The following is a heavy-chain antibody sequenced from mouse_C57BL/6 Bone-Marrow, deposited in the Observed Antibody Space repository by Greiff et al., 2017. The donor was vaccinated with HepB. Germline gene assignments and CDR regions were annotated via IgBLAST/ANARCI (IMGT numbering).Heavy chain of an antibody. D-gene: IGHD1-1*01. J-gene: IGHJ1*03. CDR2: IDPANGNT. CDR3: AREPITTVVERWYFDV. CDR1: GFNIKNTY. Sequence: EVQLQESVAELVRPGASVKLSCTASGFNIKNTYMHWVKQRPEQGLEWIGRIDPANGNTKYAPKFQGKATITADTSSNTAYLQLSSLTSEDTAIYYCAREPITTVVERWYFDVWGTGTTVTVSS. V-gene: IGHV14-3*01.